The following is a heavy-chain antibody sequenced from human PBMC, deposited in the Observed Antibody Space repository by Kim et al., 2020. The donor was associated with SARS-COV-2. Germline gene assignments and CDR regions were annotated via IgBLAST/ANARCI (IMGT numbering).Heavy chain of an antibody. J-gene: IGHJ4*02. D-gene: IGHD6-13*01. CDR1: GDSVSRSEYL. CDR2: IYLTGST. Sequence: SETLSLTCSVSGDSVSRSEYLWGWVRQPPGKGLEWIGIIYLTGSTYYSSSLKSRVTISVDTSKNQFSLKLRFVTDAETAVYYWARGIWQQLAHFDYWGQG. V-gene: IGHV4-39*01. CDR3: ARGIWQQLAHFDY.